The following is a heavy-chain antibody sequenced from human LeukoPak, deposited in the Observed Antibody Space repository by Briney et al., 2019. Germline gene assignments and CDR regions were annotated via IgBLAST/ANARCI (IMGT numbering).Heavy chain of an antibody. CDR1: GYTFTSYY. CDR2: INPSGGST. Sequence: GASVKVSCKASGYTFTSYYMHWVRQAPGQGLEWMGIINPSGGSTSYAQKFQGRVTMTRDTSTSTVYMELSSLRSEDTAVYYCAREARSDAVLRFLEWFPDHWFDPWGQGTLVTVSS. J-gene: IGHJ5*02. D-gene: IGHD3-3*01. V-gene: IGHV1-46*01. CDR3: AREARSDAVLRFLEWFPDHWFDP.